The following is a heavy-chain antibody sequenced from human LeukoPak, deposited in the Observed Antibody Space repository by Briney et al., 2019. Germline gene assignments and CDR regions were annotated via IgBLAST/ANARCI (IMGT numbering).Heavy chain of an antibody. CDR3: ARVVAGNFDY. CDR2: ISSSGRTK. CDR1: GFTFSSYE. J-gene: IGHJ4*02. Sequence: GGSLRLSCAASGFTFSSYEMNWVRQAPGKGLEWVSYISSSGRTKYYADSVKGRFTISRDNAKNSLYLQMNSLRAEDTAVYYCARVVAGNFDYWGQGTLVTVSS. V-gene: IGHV3-48*03. D-gene: IGHD6-19*01.